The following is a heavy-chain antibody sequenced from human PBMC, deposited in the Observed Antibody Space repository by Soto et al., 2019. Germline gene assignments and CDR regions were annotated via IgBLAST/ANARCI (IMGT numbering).Heavy chain of an antibody. CDR3: ARGPITMVRGVIIEKDYYYYYYGMDV. V-gene: IGHV1-69*13. CDR2: IIPIFGTA. D-gene: IGHD3-10*01. Sequence: GASVKVSCKASGGTFSSYAISWVRQAPGQGLEWKGGIIPIFGTANYAQKFQGRVTITADESTSTAYMELSSLRSEDTAVYYCARGPITMVRGVIIEKDYYYYYYGMDVWGQGTTVTVSS. CDR1: GGTFSSYA. J-gene: IGHJ6*02.